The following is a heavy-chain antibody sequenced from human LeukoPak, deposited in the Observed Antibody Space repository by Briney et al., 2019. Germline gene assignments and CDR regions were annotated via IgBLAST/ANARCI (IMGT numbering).Heavy chain of an antibody. D-gene: IGHD5-18*01. CDR3: ARYRGYSYGNNWFDP. Sequence: GGSLRLSCAASGFTFSSYGMHWVRQAPGKGLEWVAFIRYDGSNKYYADSVKGRFTISRDNSKNTLYLQMNSLRAEDTAVYYCARYRGYSYGNNWFDPWGQGTLVTVSS. CDR2: IRYDGSNK. V-gene: IGHV3-30*02. CDR1: GFTFSSYG. J-gene: IGHJ5*02.